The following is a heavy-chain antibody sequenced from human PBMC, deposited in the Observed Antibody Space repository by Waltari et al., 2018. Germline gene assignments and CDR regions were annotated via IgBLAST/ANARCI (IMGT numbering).Heavy chain of an antibody. J-gene: IGHJ4*02. CDR1: GFTFDDFT. CDR3: AKTMTTWTFDY. D-gene: IGHD4-17*01. Sequence: EVQLVASGGAVVQPGGSLRLSGTASGFTFDDFTLHWVRQLPGKGLEWVAVINWDGSTTHYADSVKGRFTVSRDNSKNSLYLHMNSLRREDTALYYCAKTMTTWTFDYWGQGTQVTVSS. V-gene: IGHV3-43*01. CDR2: INWDGSTT.